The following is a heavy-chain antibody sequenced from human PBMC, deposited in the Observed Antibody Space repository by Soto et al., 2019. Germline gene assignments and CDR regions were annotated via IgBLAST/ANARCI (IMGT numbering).Heavy chain of an antibody. CDR3: GGDFRNRYGSPLFAF. CDR2: IYYSGST. V-gene: IGHV4-59*01. D-gene: IGHD3-10*01. Sequence: SRIRQPPRKGLEWIGYIYYSGSTNYSPSLKSRVTISVDTSKNQFSLKLSSVTAADTAVYYCGGDFRNRYGSPLFAFWGKGTLVPVSP. J-gene: IGHJ4*02.